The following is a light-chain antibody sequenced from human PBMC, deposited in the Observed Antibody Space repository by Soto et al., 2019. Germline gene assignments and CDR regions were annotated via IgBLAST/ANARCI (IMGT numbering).Light chain of an antibody. CDR1: YSVNSN. Sequence: EIVMTKSPATLSVSAGERATLSCRVSYSVNSNYLAWYQQKPGQAPRLLIYGISKRATDIPDRFSGSGSGTEFTLTISSLQPEDFATYYCQQHGQWPITFGQGTRLEIK. V-gene: IGKV3D-15*01. CDR2: GIS. CDR3: QQHGQWPIT. J-gene: IGKJ5*01.